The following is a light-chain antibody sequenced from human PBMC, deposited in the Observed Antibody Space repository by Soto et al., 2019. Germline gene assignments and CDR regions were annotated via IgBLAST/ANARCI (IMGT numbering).Light chain of an antibody. V-gene: IGKV3-15*01. CDR1: QRVSTN. CDR3: QQYSDWPPTYT. CDR2: GAS. J-gene: IGKJ2*01. Sequence: EIVMTQSPATLSVSPGERATLSCRASQRVSTNLAWYQQKPGQAPRLLIYGASTRATGIPGRFSGSGAETEFTLTISNLQSEDFAVYYCQQYSDWPPTYTFGQGTKREIK.